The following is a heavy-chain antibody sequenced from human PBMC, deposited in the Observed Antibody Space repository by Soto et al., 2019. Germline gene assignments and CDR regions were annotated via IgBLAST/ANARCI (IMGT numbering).Heavy chain of an antibody. D-gene: IGHD5-12*01. CDR3: AAPGGPCGGFNYYGRDV. CDR1: GGSISSGGYY. V-gene: IGHV4-31*03. J-gene: IGHJ6*02. CDR2: IYYSGST. Sequence: QVQLQESGPGLVKPSQTLSLTCTVSGGSISSGGYYWSWIRQHPGKGLEWIGYIYYSGSTYYNPSHKGGVPISVDPFKNVFSWMLGSVLAAYTAVYSWAAPGGPCGGFNYYGRDVGGQGTTVTVSS.